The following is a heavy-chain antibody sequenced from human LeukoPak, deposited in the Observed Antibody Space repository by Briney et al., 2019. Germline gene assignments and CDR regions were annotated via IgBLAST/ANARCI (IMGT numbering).Heavy chain of an antibody. J-gene: IGHJ6*03. V-gene: IGHV1-18*01. CDR1: GYTFTSYG. CDR2: ISAYNGNT. D-gene: IGHD3-10*01. Sequence: GASVKVSCKASGYTFTSYGISWVRQAPGQGLEWMGWISAYNGNTNYAQKLQGRVTMTTDTSTSTAYMELRSLRSDDTAVYYCARVVRGVINYYYYMDVWGKGTTVTISS. CDR3: ARVVRGVINYYYYMDV.